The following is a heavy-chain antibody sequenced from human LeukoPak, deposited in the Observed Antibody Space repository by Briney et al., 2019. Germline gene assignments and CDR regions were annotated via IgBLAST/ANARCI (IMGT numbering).Heavy chain of an antibody. CDR2: ISWNSGSI. V-gene: IGHV3-9*01. CDR3: AKDSGNDAFDI. J-gene: IGHJ3*02. Sequence: GGSLRLSCAASGFTFDDYAMHWVRQAPGKGLEWVSGISWNSGSIGYADSVKGRFTISRDNAKNPLYLQMNSLRAEDTALYYCAKDSGNDAFDIWGQGTMVTVSS. CDR1: GFTFDDYA. D-gene: IGHD4-23*01.